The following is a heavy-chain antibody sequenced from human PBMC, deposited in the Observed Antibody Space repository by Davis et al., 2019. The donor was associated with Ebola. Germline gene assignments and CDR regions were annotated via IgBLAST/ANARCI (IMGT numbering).Heavy chain of an antibody. CDR2: INPNSGGT. J-gene: IGHJ4*02. CDR3: ARRATMIDGYGPGHILYYFDY. D-gene: IGHD3-22*01. Sequence: AASVKVSCKASGYTFTGYYMHWVRQAPGQGLEWMGRINPNSGGTNYAQKFQGRVTMTRDTSISTAYMELSRLRSDDTAVYYCARRATMIDGYGPGHILYYFDYWGQGTLVTVSS. CDR1: GYTFTGYY. V-gene: IGHV1-2*06.